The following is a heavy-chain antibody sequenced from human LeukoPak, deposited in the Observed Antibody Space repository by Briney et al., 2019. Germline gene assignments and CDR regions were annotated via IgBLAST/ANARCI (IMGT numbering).Heavy chain of an antibody. D-gene: IGHD6-13*01. CDR2: IWYDGSNK. J-gene: IGHJ4*02. V-gene: IGHV3-33*01. Sequence: GRSLRLSCAASGFTFSSYGMHWVRQAPGKGLEWVAVIWYDGSNKYYADSVKGRFTISRGNSKNTLYLQMNSLRAEDTAVYYCARDLGSSSLYYFDYWGQGTLVTVSS. CDR3: ARDLGSSSLYYFDY. CDR1: GFTFSSYG.